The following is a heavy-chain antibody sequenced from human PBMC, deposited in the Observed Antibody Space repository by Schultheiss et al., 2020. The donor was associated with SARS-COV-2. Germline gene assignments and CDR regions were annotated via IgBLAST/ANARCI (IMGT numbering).Heavy chain of an antibody. J-gene: IGHJ4*02. V-gene: IGHV1-2*04. CDR3: ARDPEYCSGGSCYTYFDY. Sequence: ASVKVSCKASGYTFTGYYMHWVRQAPGQGLEWMGRINPNSGGTNYAQKFQGWVTMTRDTSISTAYMELSRLRSDDTAVYYCARDPEYCSGGSCYTYFDYWGQGTLVTVSS. CDR1: GYTFTGYY. D-gene: IGHD2-15*01. CDR2: INPNSGGT.